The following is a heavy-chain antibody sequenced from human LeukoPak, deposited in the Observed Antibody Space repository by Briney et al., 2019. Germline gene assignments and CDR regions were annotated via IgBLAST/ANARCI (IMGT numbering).Heavy chain of an antibody. CDR3: ARHYGSGTYPLDY. CDR1: GGSISSYY. D-gene: IGHD3-10*01. Sequence: SETLSLTCTVSGGSISSYYWSWIRQPPGKGLEWIGYIYYSGSTKYNPSLKSRVTISVDTSKNQFSLRLSSVTAADTAAYYCARHYGSGTYPLDYWGQGTLVTVSS. J-gene: IGHJ4*02. V-gene: IGHV4-59*08. CDR2: IYYSGST.